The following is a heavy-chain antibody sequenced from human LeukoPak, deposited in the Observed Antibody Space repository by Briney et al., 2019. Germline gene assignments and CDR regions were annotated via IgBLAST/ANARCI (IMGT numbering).Heavy chain of an antibody. D-gene: IGHD2-15*01. CDR2: IYHSGST. J-gene: IGHJ4*02. V-gene: IGHV4-30-2*01. CDR3: ARAKVVVAATPFGYFVY. CDR1: GGSISSGGYS. Sequence: PSQTLSLTCAVSGGSISSGGYSWRWIRQPPGKGLEWIGYIYHSGSTYYNPSLKSRVTISVDRSKNQFSLKLSSVTAADTAVYYCARAKVVVAATPFGYFVYWGQGTLVTVSS.